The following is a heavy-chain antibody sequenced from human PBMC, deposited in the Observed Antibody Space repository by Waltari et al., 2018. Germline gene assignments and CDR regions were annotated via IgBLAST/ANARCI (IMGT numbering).Heavy chain of an antibody. CDR1: GGSIRSYY. CDR3: ARALYYDFWSGYYNWFDP. J-gene: IGHJ5*02. Sequence: QVQLQESGPGLVKPSETLSLTCTVPGGSIRSYYWSWIRQPPGKGLEWIGYIYYSGSTNYNPSLKSRVTISVDTSKNQFSLKLSSVTAADTAVYYCARALYYDFWSGYYNWFDPWGQGTLVTVSS. CDR2: IYYSGST. D-gene: IGHD3-3*01. V-gene: IGHV4-59*01.